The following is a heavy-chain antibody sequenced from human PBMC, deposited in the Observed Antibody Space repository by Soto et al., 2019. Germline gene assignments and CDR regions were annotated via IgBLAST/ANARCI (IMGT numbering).Heavy chain of an antibody. Sequence: GGSLRLSCAASGFTFSSYAMTWVRQAPGKGLEWVSAISGSGGSTYYADSVKGRFTISRDNSKNTLYLQMNSLRAEDTAVYYCAKPSSSLGELLRSYYYYGMDVWGQGTTVTVSS. D-gene: IGHD3-10*01. J-gene: IGHJ6*02. CDR1: GFTFSSYA. CDR3: AKPSSSLGELLRSYYYYGMDV. CDR2: ISGSGGST. V-gene: IGHV3-23*01.